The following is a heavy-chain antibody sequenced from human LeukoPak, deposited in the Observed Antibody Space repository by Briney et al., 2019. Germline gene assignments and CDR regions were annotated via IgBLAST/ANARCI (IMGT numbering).Heavy chain of an antibody. CDR1: GFTFSSYA. D-gene: IGHD6-19*01. V-gene: IGHV3-48*02. J-gene: IGHJ4*02. Sequence: GGSLRLSCAASGFTFSSYAMSWVRQAPGKGLEWVSYISSSSSTIYYADSVKGRFTISRDNAKNSLYLQMNSLRDEDTAVYYCARGSDYSSGWPFFDYWGQGTLVTVSS. CDR2: ISSSSSTI. CDR3: ARGSDYSSGWPFFDY.